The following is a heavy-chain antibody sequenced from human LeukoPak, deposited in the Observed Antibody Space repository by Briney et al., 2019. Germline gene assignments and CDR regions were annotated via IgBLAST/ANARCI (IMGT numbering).Heavy chain of an antibody. V-gene: IGHV4-31*03. J-gene: IGHJ6*02. D-gene: IGHD1-7*01. Sequence: PSQTLSLTCTVSGGSISSGGYYWSWIRQHPGKGLEWIGYIYYSGSTYYNPSLKSRVTISVDTSKNQFSLKLSSVTAADTAVYYCARLSPSITGTTMDVWGQGTTVTVSS. CDR1: GGSISSGGYY. CDR3: ARLSPSITGTTMDV. CDR2: IYYSGST.